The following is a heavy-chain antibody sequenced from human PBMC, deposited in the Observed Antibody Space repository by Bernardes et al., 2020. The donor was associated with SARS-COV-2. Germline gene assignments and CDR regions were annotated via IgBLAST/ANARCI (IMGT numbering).Heavy chain of an antibody. D-gene: IGHD3-10*01. Sequence: GSLRLSCAASGFTFSDYYMHWVRQAPGKGLQYVSAIHKDGRSTYYVDSVKGRFTISRDNSKNTLYLQMGSLRAEDMAIYYCARGHYYGSGKYYFDYWGRGTLVTVSS. CDR3: ARGHYYGSGKYYFDY. V-gene: IGHV3-64*02. J-gene: IGHJ4*02. CDR1: GFTFSDYY. CDR2: IHKDGRST.